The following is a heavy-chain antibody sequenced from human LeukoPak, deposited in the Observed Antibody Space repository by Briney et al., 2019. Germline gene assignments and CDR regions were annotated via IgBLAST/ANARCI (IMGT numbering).Heavy chain of an antibody. Sequence: PSETLSLTCTVSGGSISSYYWSWIRQPPGKGLEWIGYIYYSGSTNYNPSLKSRVTISVDTSKNQFSLKLSSVTAADTAVYYCAGGYKTPGDAYNGMDVWGQGTTVTVSS. CDR1: GGSISSYY. J-gene: IGHJ6*02. CDR2: IYYSGST. CDR3: AGGYKTPGDAYNGMDV. V-gene: IGHV4-59*01. D-gene: IGHD1-14*01.